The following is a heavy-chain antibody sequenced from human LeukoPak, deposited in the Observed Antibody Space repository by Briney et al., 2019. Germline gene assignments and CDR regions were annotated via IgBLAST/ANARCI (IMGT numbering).Heavy chain of an antibody. CDR2: IIPIFGTA. CDR3: ARATMVRGVIVLSAFDI. J-gene: IGHJ3*02. Sequence: ASVKVSCKASGGTFSSYAISWVRQAPEQGLEWMGRIIPIFGTANYAQKFQGRVTITTDESTSTAYMELSSLRSEDTAVYYCARATMVRGVIVLSAFDIWGQGTMVTVSS. D-gene: IGHD3-10*01. CDR1: GGTFSSYA. V-gene: IGHV1-69*05.